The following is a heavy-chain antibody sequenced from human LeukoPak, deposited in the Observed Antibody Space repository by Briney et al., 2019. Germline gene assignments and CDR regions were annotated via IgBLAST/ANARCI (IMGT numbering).Heavy chain of an antibody. CDR1: GYTFTGHY. V-gene: IGHV1-2*02. CDR3: ARDHDWGVDN. J-gene: IGHJ4*02. CDR2: INPNNGGT. D-gene: IGHD7-27*01. Sequence: ASVKVSCKASGYTFTGHYMHWVRQAPGQGLEWMGWINPNNGGTNYAQKFQGRVTMTRDTSISTVYMKLSRLTVDDTAVYYCARDHDWGVDNWGQGTLVTVSS.